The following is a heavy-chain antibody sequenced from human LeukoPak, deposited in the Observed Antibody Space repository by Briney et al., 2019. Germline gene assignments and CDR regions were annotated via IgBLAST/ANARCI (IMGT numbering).Heavy chain of an antibody. CDR1: GYTFTGYY. CDR2: INPNSGGT. CDR3: ARGGFYYYYMDV. Sequence: ASVKVSCKASGYTFTGYYMHWVRQAPGHGLEWMGWINPNSGGTNYAQKFQGRVTMTRDMSTSTVYMELSRLRSDDTAVYYCARGGFYYYYMDVWGKGTTVTISS. J-gene: IGHJ6*03. D-gene: IGHD6-25*01. V-gene: IGHV1-2*02.